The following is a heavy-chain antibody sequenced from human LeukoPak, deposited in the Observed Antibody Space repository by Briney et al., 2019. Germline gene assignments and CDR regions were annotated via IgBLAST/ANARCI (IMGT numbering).Heavy chain of an antibody. V-gene: IGHV3-30-3*01. CDR3: ARDPDPQHSSGWYFQH. Sequence: GGSLRLSCVASGFSVSNYYMSWVRQAPGKGLEWVAVISYDGSNKYYADSVKGRFTISRDNSKNTLYLQMNSLRAEDTAVYYCARDPDPQHSSGWYFQHWGQGTLVTVSS. D-gene: IGHD6-19*01. CDR1: GFSVSNYY. J-gene: IGHJ1*01. CDR2: ISYDGSNK.